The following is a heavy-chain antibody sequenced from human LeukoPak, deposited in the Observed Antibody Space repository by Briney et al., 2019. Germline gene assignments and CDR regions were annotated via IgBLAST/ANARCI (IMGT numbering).Heavy chain of an antibody. D-gene: IGHD3-10*01. J-gene: IGHJ4*02. CDR3: AREVRGFDY. V-gene: IGHV3-20*04. CDR2: INWNGGSK. CDR1: GFTFDDYD. Sequence: GSLRLSCAASGFTFDDYDMSWVRQAPGKGLEWVSGINWNGGSKGYADSVKGRFTISRDSAKNSLYLQMNSLRAEDTALYYCAREVRGFDYWGQGTLVTFSS.